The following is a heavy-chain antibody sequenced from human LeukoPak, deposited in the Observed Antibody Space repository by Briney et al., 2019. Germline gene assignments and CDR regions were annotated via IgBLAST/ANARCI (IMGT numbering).Heavy chain of an antibody. CDR3: ARMTTGHDF. CDR2: VNHSGYT. J-gene: IGHJ4*02. CDR1: GTSFSSYY. Sequence: SETLSLTCAVSGTSFSSYYWSWIRQPPGKGLEWIGEVNHSGYTNDNPSLKSRVTISVDTSKNQFSLRLRSVTAADTGVYFCARMTTGHDFWGQGTLVTVSS. D-gene: IGHD4-17*01. V-gene: IGHV4-34*01.